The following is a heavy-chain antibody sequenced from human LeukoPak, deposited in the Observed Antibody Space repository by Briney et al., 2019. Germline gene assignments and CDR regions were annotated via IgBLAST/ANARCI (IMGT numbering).Heavy chain of an antibody. CDR3: ARAEARGYYYGSGTIFDY. D-gene: IGHD3-10*01. V-gene: IGHV4-30-4*01. CDR2: IYYSGST. CDR1: GGSISSGDYS. J-gene: IGHJ4*02. Sequence: SETLSLTCTVSGGSISSGDYSWSWIRQPPGKGLEWIGYIYYSGSTYYNPSLKSRVTISVDTSKNQFSLKLSSVTAADTAVYYCARAEARGYYYGSGTIFDYWGQGTLVTVSS.